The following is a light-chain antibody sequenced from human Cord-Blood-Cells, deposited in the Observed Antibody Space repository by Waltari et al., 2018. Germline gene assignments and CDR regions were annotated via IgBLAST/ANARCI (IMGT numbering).Light chain of an antibody. J-gene: IGLJ1*01. CDR3: ETWDSNTHV. CDR1: SGHSSYI. V-gene: IGLV4-60*02. Sequence: QPVLTQSSSASASLGSSVKLTCTLSSGHSSYIIAWHQQQPGKAPRYLMKLEGSGSYNKGSGVPDLFSGSSSGADRYLTISNLQFEDEADYYCETWDSNTHVFGTGTKVTVL. CDR2: LEGSGSY.